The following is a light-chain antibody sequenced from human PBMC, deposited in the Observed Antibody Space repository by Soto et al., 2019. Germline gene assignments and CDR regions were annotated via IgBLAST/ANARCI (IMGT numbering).Light chain of an antibody. CDR1: SSNIGSNT. CDR3: SAWADSLDGYV. CDR2: HND. J-gene: IGLJ1*01. V-gene: IGLV1-44*01. Sequence: QSVLTQPPSASATPGQRVTISCSGSSSNIGSNTLNWYQQLAGTDPKLLIYHNDQRPSGVPDGFSGSKSGTSASLAISGLQSEDEAHYYCSAWADSLDGYVFVTGTKVTVL.